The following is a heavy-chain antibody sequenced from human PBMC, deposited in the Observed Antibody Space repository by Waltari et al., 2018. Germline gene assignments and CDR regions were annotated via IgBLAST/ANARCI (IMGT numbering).Heavy chain of an antibody. V-gene: IGHV3-7*04. CDR2: IKQDGSEK. J-gene: IGHJ6*02. CDR3: GRGYYYGMDV. Sequence: EVQLVESGGGLVKPGGSLRLSCAASGFTFSSYWMGWVRQAPGKGLEWVANIKQDGSEKNYVDSVRGRFTISRDNAKNSLYLQMNSLGAEDTAVYYCGRGYYYGMDVWGQGTTVTVSS. CDR1: GFTFSSYW.